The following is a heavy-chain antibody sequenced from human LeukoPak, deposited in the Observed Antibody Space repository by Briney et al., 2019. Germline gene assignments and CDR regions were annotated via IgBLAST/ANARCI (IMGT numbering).Heavy chain of an antibody. D-gene: IGHD5-18*01. CDR1: GYTFTGYY. CDR3: ARLDTAMVTDAFDI. CDR2: INPNSGGT. J-gene: IGHJ3*02. V-gene: IGHV1-2*06. Sequence: ASVKVSCKASGYTFTGYYMHWVRQAPGQGLEWMGRINPNSGGTNYAQKFQGRVTMTRDTSISTAYMELSRLRSDDTAVYYRARLDTAMVTDAFDIWGQGTMVTVSS.